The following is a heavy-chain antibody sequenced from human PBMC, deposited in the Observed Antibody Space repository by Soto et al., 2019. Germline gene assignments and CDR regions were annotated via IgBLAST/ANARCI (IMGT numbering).Heavy chain of an antibody. Sequence: QLQLQESGSGLVKPSQTLSLTCTVSGGSISSGGYSWSWIRQPPGKGLECIGYIYHSGSTYYNPSPNSLATSSVDRSKNQFSLKLSSVTAADTAVYYCARHMTTVTTVDYWGQGTLVTVSS. CDR3: ARHMTTVTTVDY. V-gene: IGHV4-30-2*01. D-gene: IGHD4-17*01. CDR1: GGSISSGGYS. J-gene: IGHJ4*02. CDR2: IYHSGST.